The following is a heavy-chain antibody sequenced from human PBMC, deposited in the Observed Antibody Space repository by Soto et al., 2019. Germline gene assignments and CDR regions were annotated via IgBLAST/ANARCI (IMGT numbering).Heavy chain of an antibody. CDR3: ARGMYYDFWSGYLHDYGDTAFDY. J-gene: IGHJ4*02. CDR1: GGSFSGYY. D-gene: IGHD3-3*01. Sequence: SETLSLTCAVYGGSFSGYYWSWIRQPPGKGLEWIGEINHSGSTNYNPSLKSRVTISVDTSKNQFSLKLSSVTAADTAVYYCARGMYYDFWSGYLHDYGDTAFDYWGQGTLVTVSS. V-gene: IGHV4-34*01. CDR2: INHSGST.